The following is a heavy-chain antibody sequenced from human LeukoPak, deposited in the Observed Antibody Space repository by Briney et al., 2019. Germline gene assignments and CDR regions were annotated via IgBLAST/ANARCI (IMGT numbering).Heavy chain of an antibody. D-gene: IGHD3-22*01. Sequence: HGESLKISCKGSGYSFTSYWIGWVRQMPGKGLEWMGIIYPGDSDTRYSPSFQGQVTISADKSISTAYLQWSSLKASDTAMYYCAGLWGRYDSSAAPFDYWGQGTLVTVSS. CDR3: AGLWGRYDSSAAPFDY. V-gene: IGHV5-51*01. CDR1: GYSFTSYW. CDR2: IYPGDSDT. J-gene: IGHJ4*02.